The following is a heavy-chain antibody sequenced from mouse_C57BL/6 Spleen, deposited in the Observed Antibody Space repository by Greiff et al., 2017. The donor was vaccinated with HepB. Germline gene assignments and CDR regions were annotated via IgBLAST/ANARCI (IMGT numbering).Heavy chain of an antibody. Sequence: QVQLQQSGPELVKPGASVKISCKASGYAFSSSWMNWVKQRPGKGLEWIGRIYPGDGDTNYNGKFKGKATLTAATSSSTAYMRLSSLTSEDSAVYLGASYSNPYDAMDYWGQGTTVTVSS. D-gene: IGHD2-5*01. CDR2: IYPGDGDT. J-gene: IGHJ4*01. V-gene: IGHV1-82*01. CDR1: GYAFSSSW. CDR3: ASYSNPYDAMDY.